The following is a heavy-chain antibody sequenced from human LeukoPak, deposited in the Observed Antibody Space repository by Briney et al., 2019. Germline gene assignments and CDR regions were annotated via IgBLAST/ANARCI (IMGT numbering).Heavy chain of an antibody. V-gene: IGHV1-18*01. CDR1: GYTFTSYG. D-gene: IGHD3-22*01. J-gene: IGHJ4*02. CDR3: ARSAPVPTYYYDSSGYDEFDY. Sequence: GASVKVSCKASGYTFTSYGISWVRQAPGQGLEWMGWISAYNGNTNYAQKLQGRVTMTTDTSTSTAYMELRSLRSDDTAVYYCARSAPVPTYYYDSSGYDEFDYWGQGTQVTVSS. CDR2: ISAYNGNT.